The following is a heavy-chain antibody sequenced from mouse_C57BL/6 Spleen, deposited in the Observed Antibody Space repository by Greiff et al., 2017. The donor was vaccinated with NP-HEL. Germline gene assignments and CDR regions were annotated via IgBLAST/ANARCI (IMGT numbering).Heavy chain of an antibody. CDR1: GYAFSSYW. V-gene: IGHV1-80*01. CDR3: ARGSSYWYFDV. D-gene: IGHD1-1*01. Sequence: VQLQQSGAELVKPGASVKISCKASGYAFSSYWMNWVKQRPGKGLEWIGQIYPGDGDTNYNGKFKGQATLTADKSSSTAYMQLSSLTSEDSAVYFCARGSSYWYFDVWGTGTTVTVSS. J-gene: IGHJ1*03. CDR2: IYPGDGDT.